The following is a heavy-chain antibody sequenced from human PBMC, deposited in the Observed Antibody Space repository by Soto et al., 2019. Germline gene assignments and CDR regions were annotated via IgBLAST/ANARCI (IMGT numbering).Heavy chain of an antibody. CDR1: VVTFISSV. D-gene: IGHD2-21*02. CDR2: IWHDGSDI. J-gene: IGHJ4*02. Sequence: GSLRLSCSGSVVTFISSVMHWVRQAPGKGLEWVAVIWHDGSDISYGDSVRGRFTISRDNSKNTLYLDMDNLRAEHTALYFCATDGPETASSYFLDYWGQGTLVPVYS. CDR3: ATDGPETASSYFLDY. V-gene: IGHV3-33*01.